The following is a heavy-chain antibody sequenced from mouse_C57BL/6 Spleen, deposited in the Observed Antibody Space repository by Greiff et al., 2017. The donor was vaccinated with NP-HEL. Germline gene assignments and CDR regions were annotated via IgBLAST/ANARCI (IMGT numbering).Heavy chain of an antibody. V-gene: IGHV1-15*01. J-gene: IGHJ2*01. CDR2: IDPDTGGT. CDR1: GYTFTDYE. Sequence: VQLQQSGAELVRPGASVTLSCKASGYTFTDYEMHWVKQTPVHGLEWIGAIDPDTGGTAYNQKFKGKAILTADKSSSTAYMELRSLTSEDSAVYYCTKGLDSSGYFDYWGQGTTLTVSS. D-gene: IGHD3-2*02. CDR3: TKGLDSSGYFDY.